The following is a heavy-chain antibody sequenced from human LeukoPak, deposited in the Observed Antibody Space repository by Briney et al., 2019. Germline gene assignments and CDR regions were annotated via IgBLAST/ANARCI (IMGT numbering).Heavy chain of an antibody. Sequence: GGSLRLSCAASGFTLSSHGMHWVRQAPGKGLEWVAVIWYDGSTKYYVDSVKGRFTISRDNSKNTLYLQMNSLRAEDTAVYYCARGSLKAYSSGWFPDYWGQGTLVTVSS. CDR2: IWYDGSTK. CDR3: ARGSLKAYSSGWFPDY. D-gene: IGHD6-19*01. J-gene: IGHJ4*02. CDR1: GFTLSSHG. V-gene: IGHV3-33*01.